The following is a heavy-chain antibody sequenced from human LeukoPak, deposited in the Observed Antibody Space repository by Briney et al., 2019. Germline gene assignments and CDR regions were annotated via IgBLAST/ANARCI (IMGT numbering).Heavy chain of an antibody. D-gene: IGHD3-22*01. CDR3: ATPDSSGYHLGY. CDR1: GYTLTELS. J-gene: IGHJ4*02. Sequence: GASVKVSCKVSGYTLTELSMHWVRQAPGKGLEWMGGFDPDDGETIYAQKFQGRVTMTEDTSTDTAYMELSSLRSEDTAVYYCATPDSSGYHLGYWGQGTLVTVSS. V-gene: IGHV1-24*01. CDR2: FDPDDGET.